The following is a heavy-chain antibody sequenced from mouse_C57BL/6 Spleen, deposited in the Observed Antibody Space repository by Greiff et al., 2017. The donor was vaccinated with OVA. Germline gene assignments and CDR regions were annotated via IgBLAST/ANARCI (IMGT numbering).Heavy chain of an antibody. CDR2: IDPENGDT. J-gene: IGHJ3*01. V-gene: IGHV14-4*01. CDR3: TPNWDVRGAWFAY. CDR1: GFNIKDDY. Sequence: EVMLVESGAELVRPGASVKLSCTASGFNIKDDYMHWVKQRPEQGLEWIGWIDPENGDTEYASKFQGKATITADTSSNTAYLQLSSLTSEDTAVYYCTPNWDVRGAWFAYWGQGTLVTVSA. D-gene: IGHD4-1*02.